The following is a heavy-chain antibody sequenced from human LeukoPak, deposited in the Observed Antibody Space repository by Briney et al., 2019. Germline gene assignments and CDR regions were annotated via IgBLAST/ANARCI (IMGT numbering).Heavy chain of an antibody. Sequence: GSSVKVSGKASGGTFSSYAISWVRQAPGQGLEWMGGIIPIFGTANYAQKFQGRVTITADESTSTAYMELSSLRSEDTAVYYCAREIVVVAANWFDPWGQGTLVTVSS. J-gene: IGHJ5*02. CDR2: IIPIFGTA. V-gene: IGHV1-69*01. D-gene: IGHD2-15*01. CDR1: GGTFSSYA. CDR3: AREIVVVAANWFDP.